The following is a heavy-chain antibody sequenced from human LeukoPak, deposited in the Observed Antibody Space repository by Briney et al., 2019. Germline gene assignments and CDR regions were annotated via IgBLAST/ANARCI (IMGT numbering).Heavy chain of an antibody. CDR2: ISGGGGST. J-gene: IGHJ4*02. Sequence: GGSLRLSCAASGFIFSSYGMSWVRQAPGMGLEWVSGISGGGGSTYYADSVKGRFTISRDNSKNTLYLQMNDLRAEDTAVYYGASGRHYYASGSPTDFDYWGQGTLVTVSS. V-gene: IGHV3-23*01. CDR3: ASGRHYYASGSPTDFDY. CDR1: GFIFSSYG. D-gene: IGHD3-10*01.